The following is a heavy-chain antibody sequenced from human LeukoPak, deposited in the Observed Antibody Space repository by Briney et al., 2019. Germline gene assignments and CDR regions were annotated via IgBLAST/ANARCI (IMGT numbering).Heavy chain of an antibody. CDR2: ISSSGSTI. CDR3: AGLAVAGTGGAFDI. Sequence: GGSLRLSCAASGFTFSDYYMSWIRQAPGKGLEWVSYISSSGSTIYYADSVKGRFTISRDNAKNSLYLQMNSLRAEDTAVYYCAGLAVAGTGGAFDIWGQGTMVTVSS. J-gene: IGHJ3*02. D-gene: IGHD6-19*01. V-gene: IGHV3-11*01. CDR1: GFTFSDYY.